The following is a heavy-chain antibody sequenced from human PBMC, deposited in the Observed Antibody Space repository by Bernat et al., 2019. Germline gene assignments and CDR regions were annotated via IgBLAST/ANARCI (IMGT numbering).Heavy chain of an antibody. V-gene: IGHV1-69*02. J-gene: IGHJ4*02. CDR1: GGTFSSYT. Sequence: QVQLVQSGAEVKKPGSSVKVSCKASGGTFSSYTISWVRQAPGQGLEWMGRIIPIIGIANYAQKFQGRVTITADKSTSTAYMELSSLRSEDTAVYYCARDYYDSSGYEEGSMPFDYWGQGTLVTVSS. CDR3: ARDYYDSSGYEEGSMPFDY. D-gene: IGHD3-22*01. CDR2: IIPIIGIA.